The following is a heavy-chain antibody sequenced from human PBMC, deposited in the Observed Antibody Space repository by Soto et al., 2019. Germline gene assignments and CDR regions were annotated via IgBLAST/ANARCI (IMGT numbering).Heavy chain of an antibody. Sequence: ASVKVSCKAYGYTFTDYFIHWVRQAPGQGLEWMGLVKSSGGGTVYAQEFQGRVTMTTDESTSTAYMELSSLRSGDTAVYYCARMCDILTGYYPCRPPYGMDVWGQGTTVTVSS. J-gene: IGHJ6*02. V-gene: IGHV1-46*01. CDR3: ARMCDILTGYYPCRPPYGMDV. CDR2: VKSSGGGT. CDR1: GYTFTDYF. D-gene: IGHD3-9*01.